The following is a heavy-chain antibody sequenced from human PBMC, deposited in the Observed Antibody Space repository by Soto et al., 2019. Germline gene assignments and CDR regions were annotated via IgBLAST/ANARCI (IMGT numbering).Heavy chain of an antibody. V-gene: IGHV4-4*07. CDR1: GGSISSYY. CDR2: IYTSGST. J-gene: IGHJ6*02. D-gene: IGHD6-6*01. CDR3: ARGGIAARHLYYYYGMDV. Sequence: SETLSLTCTVSGGSISSYYWSWIRQPAGKGLEWIGRIYTSGSTNYNPSLKGRVTMSVDTSKNQFSLKLSSVTAADTAVYYCARGGIAARHLYYYYGMDVWGQGTTVTVSS.